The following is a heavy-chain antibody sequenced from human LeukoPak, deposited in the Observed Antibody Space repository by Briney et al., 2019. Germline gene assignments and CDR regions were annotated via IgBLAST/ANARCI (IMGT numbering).Heavy chain of an antibody. Sequence: GGSLRLSCAASGFTFSSYWMSWVRQAPGKGLEWVAKIKQDGSEKYYVDSVKGRFTISRDNAKNSLYLQMNSLRAEDTAVYYCARVSSGWYGYYFDYWGQGTLVTVSS. J-gene: IGHJ4*02. CDR3: ARVSSGWYGYYFDY. D-gene: IGHD6-19*01. CDR2: IKQDGSEK. V-gene: IGHV3-7*01. CDR1: GFTFSSYW.